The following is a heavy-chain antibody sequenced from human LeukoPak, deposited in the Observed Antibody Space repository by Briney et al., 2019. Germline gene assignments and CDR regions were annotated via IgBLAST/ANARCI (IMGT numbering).Heavy chain of an antibody. D-gene: IGHD5-12*01. Sequence: SETLSLTCAVYGGSFSAYYWNWIRQSPGKGLEWIGEINYGGSTKYNPSLKSQVTISVDTSKNQFSLNLSSVTAADTAVYYCARGSPAGSGSRGSHAFDIWGQGTMVTVSS. J-gene: IGHJ3*02. V-gene: IGHV4-34*01. CDR3: ARGSPAGSGSRGSHAFDI. CDR2: INYGGST. CDR1: GGSFSAYY.